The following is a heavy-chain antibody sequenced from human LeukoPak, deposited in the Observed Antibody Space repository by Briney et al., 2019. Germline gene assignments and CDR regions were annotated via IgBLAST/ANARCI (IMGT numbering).Heavy chain of an antibody. Sequence: PGGSLRLSCVASGFTFSSSWMSWVRQAPEKGLEWVANIKPDGSEEHSVDSVKGRFTISRDNAKNSMYLQMNSLRAEDTAVYYCARDSTGDYAFDIWGQGTMVTVSS. CDR3: ARDSTGDYAFDI. CDR1: GFTFSSSW. J-gene: IGHJ3*02. D-gene: IGHD7-27*01. V-gene: IGHV3-7*01. CDR2: IKPDGSEE.